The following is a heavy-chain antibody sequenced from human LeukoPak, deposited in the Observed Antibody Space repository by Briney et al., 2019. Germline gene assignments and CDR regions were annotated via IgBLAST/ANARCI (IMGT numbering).Heavy chain of an antibody. D-gene: IGHD2/OR15-2a*01. V-gene: IGHV1-24*01. CDR3: ARDQVIGRPGNY. Sequence: ASVKVSCKVSGYTLTELSMHWVRQAPGKGLEWMGGFDPEDGETIYAQKFQGRVTMTEDTSTDTAYMELRSLRSDDTAVYYCARDQVIGRPGNYWGQGTLVTVSS. J-gene: IGHJ4*02. CDR1: GYTLTELS. CDR2: FDPEDGET.